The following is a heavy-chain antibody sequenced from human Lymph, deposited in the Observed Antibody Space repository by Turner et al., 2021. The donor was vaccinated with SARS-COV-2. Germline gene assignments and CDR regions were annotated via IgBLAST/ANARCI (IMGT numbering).Heavy chain of an antibody. CDR2: IYNSEGT. CDR3: ARGSPQRWFVPVFDY. Sequence: QLQLQEAGTGLVKPSETLSLTCTVSGGSTSSTFYYWGWTRPPPGKGLEWIGSIYNSEGTDYNPSLQSRVTLSVDTSKNHFSLQLAYVTAADTAVYYCARGSPQRWFVPVFDYWGQGTLVTVSS. J-gene: IGHJ4*02. CDR1: GGSTSSTFYY. V-gene: IGHV4-39*02. D-gene: IGHD3-10*01.